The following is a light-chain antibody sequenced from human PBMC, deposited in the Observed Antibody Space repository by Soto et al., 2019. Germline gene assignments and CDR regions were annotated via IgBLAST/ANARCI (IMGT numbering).Light chain of an antibody. Sequence: DIQMTQSPSSLSASVGDRVTITCRASQSVSSYLNWYQHKPGKAPKVLIYDGSNLQTGVPSRFSGSGSGTDFTFTISSLQPEDIATYYCQQYDNFPITFGQGTRLEIK. J-gene: IGKJ5*01. CDR3: QQYDNFPIT. V-gene: IGKV1-33*01. CDR1: QSVSSY. CDR2: DGS.